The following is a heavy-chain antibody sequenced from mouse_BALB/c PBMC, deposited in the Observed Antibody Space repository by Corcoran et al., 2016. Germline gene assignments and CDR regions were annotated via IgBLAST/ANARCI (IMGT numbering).Heavy chain of an antibody. CDR3: ASYDFPWVAY. D-gene: IGHD2-4*01. CDR1: AYTFTSYV. CDR2: INPYNDGT. J-gene: IGHJ3*01. V-gene: IGHV1S136*01. Sequence: EVQLQQSGPALVKTGASVKMYCKASAYTFTSYVMHWVKQKPGQGIEWIGYINPYNDGTKYNEKFKGKATLTSDKSSSTPYMELSSLTSEDSAVYYCASYDFPWVAYWGQGTLVTVSA.